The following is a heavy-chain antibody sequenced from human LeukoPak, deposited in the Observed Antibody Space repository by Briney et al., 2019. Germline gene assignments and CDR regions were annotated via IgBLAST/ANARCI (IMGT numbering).Heavy chain of an antibody. V-gene: IGHV1-69*05. Sequence: GSSVKVSCKASGGTFSSYAISWVRQAPGQGLEWMGRIIPIFGTANYAQKFQGRVTITTDESTNTAYMELSSLRSEDTAVYYCARGSRVATITGFDYWGQGTLVTVSS. J-gene: IGHJ4*02. D-gene: IGHD5-12*01. CDR2: IIPIFGTA. CDR3: ARGSRVATITGFDY. CDR1: GGTFSSYA.